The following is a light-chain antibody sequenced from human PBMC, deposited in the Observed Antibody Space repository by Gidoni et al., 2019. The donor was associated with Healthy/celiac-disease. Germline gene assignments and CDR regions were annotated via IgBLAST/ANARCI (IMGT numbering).Light chain of an antibody. CDR1: QSISSY. J-gene: IGKJ2*01. CDR3: QQSYSTPYT. CDR2: AAS. Sequence: DIQMTQSPSSLSASVGDRFTITCRASQSISSYLNWYQQKPGKAPKLLIYAASSLQSGVPSRFSGSGSWTEFTLTISSLQPEDFATYYCQQSYSTPYTFGQGTKLEIK. V-gene: IGKV1-39*01.